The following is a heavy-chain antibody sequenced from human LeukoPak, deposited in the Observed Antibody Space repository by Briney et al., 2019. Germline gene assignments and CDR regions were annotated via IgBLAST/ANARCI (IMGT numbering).Heavy chain of an antibody. CDR1: GGSISSYY. J-gene: IGHJ3*02. D-gene: IGHD2-2*02. CDR2: IYTSGST. CDR3: ERGLYCSSTSCYTSDAFDI. V-gene: IGHV4-4*07. Sequence: SETLSLTCTVSGGSISSYYWSWIRQPAGKGLEWIGRIYTSGSTNYNPSLQSRVTMSVDTSKNQFSLKLSSVTAADTAVYYCERGLYCSSTSCYTSDAFDIRGQGTMVTVSS.